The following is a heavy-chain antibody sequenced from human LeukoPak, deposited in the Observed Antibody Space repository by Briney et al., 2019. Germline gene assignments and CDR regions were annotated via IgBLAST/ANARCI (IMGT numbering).Heavy chain of an antibody. Sequence: PSETLSLTCAVYGGSFSGYYWSWIRQPPGKGLEWIGEINHSGSTNYNPSLKSRVTISVDTSKNQFSLKLSSVTAAGTAVYYCARGSRNSIAAAGTLDPWGQGTLVTVSS. CDR3: ARGSRNSIAAAGTLDP. CDR1: GGSFSGYY. D-gene: IGHD6-13*01. J-gene: IGHJ5*02. V-gene: IGHV4-34*01. CDR2: INHSGST.